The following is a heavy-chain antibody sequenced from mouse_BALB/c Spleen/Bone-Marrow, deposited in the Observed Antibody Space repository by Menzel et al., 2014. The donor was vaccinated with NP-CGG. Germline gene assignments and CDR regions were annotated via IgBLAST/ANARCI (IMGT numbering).Heavy chain of an antibody. Sequence: EVKLMESGGGLVKPGGSLKLSCAASGFTFSGYYMYWVRPTPEKRLEWVATISDGGSYTYYPDSVKGRFTISRDNAKNNLYLQMSSLKSEDTAMYYCARVVTTATLYWYFDVWGAGTTVTVYS. CDR1: GFTFSGYY. J-gene: IGHJ1*01. CDR3: ARVVTTATLYWYFDV. V-gene: IGHV5-4*02. D-gene: IGHD1-2*01. CDR2: ISDGGSYT.